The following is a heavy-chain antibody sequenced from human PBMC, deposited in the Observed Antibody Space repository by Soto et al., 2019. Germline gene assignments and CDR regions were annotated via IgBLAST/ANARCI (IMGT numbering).Heavy chain of an antibody. J-gene: IGHJ4*02. Sequence: QVQLVQSGAEVKKPGASVKVSCKASGYSFTSYGISWVRQAPGQGPEWMGWISGHNGNTNHPQSLQGRGTNTTNTSKNTAYMELRSLGSCGTAVYYCSRHRFNFLYGSFYYYFDYWGQGTLVTVSS. D-gene: IGHD3-10*01. CDR2: ISGHNGNT. V-gene: IGHV1-18*04. CDR1: GYSFTSYG. CDR3: SRHRFNFLYGSFYYYFDY.